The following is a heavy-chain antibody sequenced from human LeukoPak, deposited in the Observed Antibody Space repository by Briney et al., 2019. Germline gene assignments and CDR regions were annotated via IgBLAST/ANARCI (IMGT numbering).Heavy chain of an antibody. V-gene: IGHV4-39*07. CDR1: GGSISSSSYY. J-gene: IGHJ4*02. D-gene: IGHD4-17*01. CDR2: IYYSGST. CDR3: ASSHDYANYFDY. Sequence: PSETLSLTCTVSGGSISSSSYYWGWIRQPPGKGLEWIGSIYYSGSTYYNPSLKSRVTISVDTSKNQFSLKLSSVTAADTAVYYCASSHDYANYFDYWGQGTLVTVSS.